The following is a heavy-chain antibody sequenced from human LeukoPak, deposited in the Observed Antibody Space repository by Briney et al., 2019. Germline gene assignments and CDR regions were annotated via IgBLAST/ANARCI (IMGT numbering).Heavy chain of an antibody. V-gene: IGHV3-48*03. J-gene: IGHJ5*02. Sequence: GRSLRLSCAASGFTFSSYEMNWVRQAPGKGLEWVSYISSSGSTIYYADFVKGRFTISRDNAKNSLYLQMNSLRAEDTAVYYCARDPNYGSGTTWGQGTLVTVSS. CDR3: ARDPNYGSGTT. CDR1: GFTFSSYE. CDR2: ISSSGSTI. D-gene: IGHD3-10*01.